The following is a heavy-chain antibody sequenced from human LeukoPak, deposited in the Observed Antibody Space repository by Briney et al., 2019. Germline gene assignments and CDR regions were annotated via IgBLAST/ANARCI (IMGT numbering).Heavy chain of an antibody. CDR3: ARGHRGVVVTIYQYYGMDV. CDR1: GFAFSSYW. D-gene: IGHD2-21*02. CDR2: IKGDGSDK. J-gene: IGHJ6*02. Sequence: GGSLRLSCAASGFAFSSYWMSWVRQAPGKGLEWVANIKGDGSDKYYLDSLKGRFTVSRDNAKNSLYLQVNSLRADDTAVYYCARGHRGVVVTIYQYYGMDVWGQGTTVTVSS. V-gene: IGHV3-7*02.